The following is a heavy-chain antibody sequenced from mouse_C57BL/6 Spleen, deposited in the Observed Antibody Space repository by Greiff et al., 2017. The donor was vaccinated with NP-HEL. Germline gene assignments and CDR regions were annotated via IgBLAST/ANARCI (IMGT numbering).Heavy chain of an antibody. CDR2: IYPRSGNT. CDR3: AREDFITTVVATDY. J-gene: IGHJ2*01. D-gene: IGHD1-1*01. CDR1: GYTFTSYG. Sequence: QVQLQQSGAELARPGASVKLSCKASGYTFTSYGISWVKQRTGQGLEWIGEIYPRSGNTYYNEKFKGKATLTADKSSSTAYMELRSLTSEDSAVYFCAREDFITTVVATDYWGQGTTLTVSS. V-gene: IGHV1-81*01.